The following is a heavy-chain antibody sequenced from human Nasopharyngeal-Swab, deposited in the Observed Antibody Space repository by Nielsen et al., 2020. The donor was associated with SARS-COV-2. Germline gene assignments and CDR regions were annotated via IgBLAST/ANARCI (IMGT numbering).Heavy chain of an antibody. CDR1: GYTFSSYW. Sequence: GESLKISCAASGYTFSSYWMHWVRQAPGKGLVWVSRINSDGSSTSYADSVKGRFTISRDNAKNTLYLQMNSLRAEDTAVYYCASMAFDIWGQGTMVTVSS. CDR3: ASMAFDI. V-gene: IGHV3-74*01. J-gene: IGHJ3*02. CDR2: INSDGSST.